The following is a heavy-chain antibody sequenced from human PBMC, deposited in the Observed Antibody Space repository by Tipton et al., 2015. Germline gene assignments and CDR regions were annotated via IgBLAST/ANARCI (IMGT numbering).Heavy chain of an antibody. CDR2: IHYSGST. Sequence: TLSLTCSVSSDSISKYFWTWIRQPPGKELEWIGYIHYSGSTNYNPSLKSRVTISVDTSKTQFSLKMRSVTAADTAVYYCACQDYDILTRDYQTVDYWGQGTLVTVSS. CDR1: SDSISKYF. D-gene: IGHD3-9*01. CDR3: ACQDYDILTRDYQTVDY. J-gene: IGHJ4*02. V-gene: IGHV4-59*08.